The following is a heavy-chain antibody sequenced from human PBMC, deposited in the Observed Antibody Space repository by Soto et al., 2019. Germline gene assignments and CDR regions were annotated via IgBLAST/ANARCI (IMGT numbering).Heavy chain of an antibody. CDR1: GDSIGNDY. Sequence: SETLSLTCTVSGDSIGNDYWTWIRQPPGKGLQWIGYVHHTGTTNYNPSLKSRVTISVDTSKSQISLKLTSVTAADTAVYYCGGGYDFFDYWGQGTLVTVSS. CDR3: GGGYDFFDY. D-gene: IGHD5-12*01. J-gene: IGHJ4*02. CDR2: VHHTGTT. V-gene: IGHV4-59*01.